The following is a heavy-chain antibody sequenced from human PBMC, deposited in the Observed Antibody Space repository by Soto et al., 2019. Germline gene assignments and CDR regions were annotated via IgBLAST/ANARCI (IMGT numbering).Heavy chain of an antibody. CDR1: GFTFSSYA. J-gene: IGHJ4*02. CDR2: IYSGGST. Sequence: GGSLRLSCAASGFTFSSYAMSWVRQAPGKGLEWVSVIYSGGSTYYADSVKGRFTISRDNSKNTLYLQMNSLRAEDTAVYYCASSPDYSSSPADYWGQGTLVTVSS. CDR3: ASSPDYSSSPADY. V-gene: IGHV3-53*01. D-gene: IGHD6-6*01.